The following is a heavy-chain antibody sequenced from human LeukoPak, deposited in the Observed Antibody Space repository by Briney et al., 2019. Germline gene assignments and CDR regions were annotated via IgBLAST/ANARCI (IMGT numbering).Heavy chain of an antibody. Sequence: ASVKVSCKASGGTFSSYTISWVRQAPGPGLEWMGRIIPILGIANYAQKFQGRVTITADKSTSTAYMELSSLRSEDTAVYYCARDPYYYDSGGYSDYWGQGTLVTVSS. CDR1: GGTFSSYT. CDR3: ARDPYYYDSGGYSDY. V-gene: IGHV1-69*04. CDR2: IIPILGIA. D-gene: IGHD3-22*01. J-gene: IGHJ4*02.